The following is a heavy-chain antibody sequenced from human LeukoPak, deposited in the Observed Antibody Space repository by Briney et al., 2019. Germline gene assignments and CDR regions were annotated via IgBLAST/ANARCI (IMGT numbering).Heavy chain of an antibody. J-gene: IGHJ6*02. Sequence: GASVKVSCKASGYSFTGYYMHWVRQAPGQGLEWMGWINPNSGGTNYAQKFQGRVTMTRDTSISTAYMELSRLRSDDTAVYYCARDQNPVTTRYYYGMDVWGQGTTVTVSS. D-gene: IGHD4-11*01. CDR3: ARDQNPVTTRYYYGMDV. CDR2: INPNSGGT. CDR1: GYSFTGYY. V-gene: IGHV1-2*02.